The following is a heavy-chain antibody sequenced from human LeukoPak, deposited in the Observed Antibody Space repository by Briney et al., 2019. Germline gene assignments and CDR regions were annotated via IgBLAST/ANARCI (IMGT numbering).Heavy chain of an antibody. V-gene: IGHV3-13*01. D-gene: IGHD1-26*01. Sequence: PGGSLRLSCAASGFTFRRYDMQGAPHPTGGGLEWVSGLGTAGYTYYLGPVKGRFTIPRENAQNSLYLQMNGLRAGDTAVYYCARARSQSLGYFDLWGRGTLVTVSS. J-gene: IGHJ2*01. CDR2: LGTAGYT. CDR3: ARARSQSLGYFDL. CDR1: GFTFRRYD.